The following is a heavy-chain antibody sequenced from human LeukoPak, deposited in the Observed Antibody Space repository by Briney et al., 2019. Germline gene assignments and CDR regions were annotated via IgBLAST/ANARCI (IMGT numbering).Heavy chain of an antibody. V-gene: IGHV3-74*01. J-gene: IGHJ4*02. Sequence: GESLRLSCAASGFTFSNYWMHWVRQAPGKGLVWVSRINNDGSGTTYADSVKGRFTISRDNAKNTLYLQMNSLRVEDTAVYYCARGGTVVTPVDYWGQGTLVTASS. CDR3: ARGGTVVTPVDY. CDR1: GFTFSNYW. CDR2: INNDGSGT. D-gene: IGHD4-23*01.